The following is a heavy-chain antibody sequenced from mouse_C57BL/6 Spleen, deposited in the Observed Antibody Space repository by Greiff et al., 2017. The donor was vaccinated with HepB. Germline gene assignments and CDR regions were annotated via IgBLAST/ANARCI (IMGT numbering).Heavy chain of an antibody. V-gene: IGHV1-81*01. CDR1: GYTFTSYG. CDR2: IYPRSGNT. J-gene: IGHJ4*01. D-gene: IGHD1-1*02. CDR3: ARGLAVAPMDY. Sequence: QVHVKQSGAELARPGASVKLSCKASGYTFTSYGISWVKQRTGQGLEWIGEIYPRSGNTYYNEKFKGKATLTADKSSSTAYMELRSLTSEDSAVYFCARGLAVAPMDYWGQGTSVTVSS.